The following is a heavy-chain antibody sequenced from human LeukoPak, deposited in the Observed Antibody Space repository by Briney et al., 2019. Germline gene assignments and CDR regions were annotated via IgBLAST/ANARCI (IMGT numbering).Heavy chain of an antibody. CDR3: ARGRQYFWSCYYPAPYYFDY. CDR2: ISSSSSYI. Sequence: NPGGSLRLSCAASGFTFSSYSMNWVRQAPGKGLEWVSSISSSSSYIYYADSVKGRFTISRDNAKNSLYLQMNSLRAEDTAVYYCARGRQYFWSCYYPAPYYFDYWGQGTLVTVSS. D-gene: IGHD3-3*01. V-gene: IGHV3-21*01. CDR1: GFTFSSYS. J-gene: IGHJ4*02.